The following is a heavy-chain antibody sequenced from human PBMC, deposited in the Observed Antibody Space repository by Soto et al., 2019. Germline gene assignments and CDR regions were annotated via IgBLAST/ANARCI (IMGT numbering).Heavy chain of an antibody. V-gene: IGHV5-51*01. Sequence: GESLRISCNTSGYSFTFANYWIGWVRQMPGKGLEWMGIISPHDSNTRYSPSFQGQVTISADKSLSTAYLQWNTLRASDTAMYYCALLTIESGSRNSFVYWGQGTLVTVSS. J-gene: IGHJ4*02. CDR3: ALLTIESGSRNSFVY. D-gene: IGHD5-12*01. CDR1: GYSFTFANYW. CDR2: ISPHDSNT.